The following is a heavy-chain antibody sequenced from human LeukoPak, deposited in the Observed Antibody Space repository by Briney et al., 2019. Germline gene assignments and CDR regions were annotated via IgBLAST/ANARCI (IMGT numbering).Heavy chain of an antibody. CDR3: ARGVEPLAANTLAY. V-gene: IGHV3-53*01. J-gene: IGHJ4*02. CDR1: GFTYTIND. CDR2: LYSDGNT. D-gene: IGHD1-14*01. Sequence: PCQPLRHPCPGPGFTYTINDMTWVRHAPANGPVSVSVLYSDGNTKNADSVQGRFTISRDNSKNTLYLEMNSLSPDDTAVYYCARGVEPLAANTLAYWGQGTLVTVSS.